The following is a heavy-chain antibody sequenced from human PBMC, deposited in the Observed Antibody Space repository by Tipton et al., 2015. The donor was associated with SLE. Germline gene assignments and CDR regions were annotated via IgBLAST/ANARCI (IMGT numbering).Heavy chain of an antibody. CDR2: ISFDGSNT. D-gene: IGHD3-10*01. Sequence: SLRLSCAASGFTFNSYSMHWVRQAPGKGLEWVALISFDGSNTYYADSMKGRFTISRDNSKNTLYLQMNSLRADDTAVYFCARVGDYYNSGSRVFDHWGQGILVTVSS. CDR1: GFTFNSYS. CDR3: ARVGDYYNSGSRVFDH. V-gene: IGHV3-30*04. J-gene: IGHJ4*02.